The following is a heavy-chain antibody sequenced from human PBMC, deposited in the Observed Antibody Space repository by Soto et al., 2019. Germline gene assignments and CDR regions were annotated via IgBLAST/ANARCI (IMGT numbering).Heavy chain of an antibody. J-gene: IGHJ3*02. CDR2: IFSNDEK. CDR1: GFSLSNARMG. Sequence: QVTLKESGPVLVKPTETLTLTCTVSGFSLSNARMGVSWIRQPPGKALEWLAHIFSNDEKSYSTSLKSRLTISKDTSKSQVVLTMTNMDPVDTATYYCARIPLSIAVAGTHDAFDIWGQGTMVTVSS. V-gene: IGHV2-26*01. CDR3: ARIPLSIAVAGTHDAFDI. D-gene: IGHD6-19*01.